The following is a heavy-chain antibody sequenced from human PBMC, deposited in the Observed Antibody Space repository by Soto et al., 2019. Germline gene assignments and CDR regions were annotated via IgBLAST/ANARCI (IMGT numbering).Heavy chain of an antibody. V-gene: IGHV4-59*01. CDR3: ARGFGSPYYFES. J-gene: IGHJ4*02. Sequence: SETLSLTCAVSGGSISSYYWNWIRQAPGKGLEWIGYISSSGSANYNPSLKGRVTMSADTSNNQFSLKLNSVTAADTALYYCARGFGSPYYFESWGQGTLVTVSS. D-gene: IGHD3-10*01. CDR1: GGSISSYY. CDR2: ISSSGSA.